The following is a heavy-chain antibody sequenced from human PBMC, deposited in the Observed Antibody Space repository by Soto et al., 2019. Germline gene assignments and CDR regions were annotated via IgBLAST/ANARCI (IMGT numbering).Heavy chain of an antibody. D-gene: IGHD3-22*01. Sequence: PGGSLRLSCAASGFTFSTYGMSWIRQAPGKGLEWVSYISSSGSTIYYADSVKGRFTISRDNAKNSLYLQMNSLRAEDTAVYYCARRKAGTDYYYDSSGYYVDYWGQGTLVTVSS. CDR1: GFTFSTYG. V-gene: IGHV3-11*01. CDR2: ISSSGSTI. J-gene: IGHJ4*02. CDR3: ARRKAGTDYYYDSSGYYVDY.